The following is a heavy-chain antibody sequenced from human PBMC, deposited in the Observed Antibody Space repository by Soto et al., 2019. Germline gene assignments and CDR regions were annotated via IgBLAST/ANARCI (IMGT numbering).Heavy chain of an antibody. D-gene: IGHD6-19*01. Sequence: GGSLRLSCAASGFTFSSYWMSWVRQAPGKGLEWVANIKQDGSEKYYVDSVKGRFTISRDNAKNSLYLQMNSLRAEDTAVYYCARDSSGWIYYYGMDVWGQGTTVTSP. J-gene: IGHJ6*02. CDR1: GFTFSSYW. CDR3: ARDSSGWIYYYGMDV. V-gene: IGHV3-7*03. CDR2: IKQDGSEK.